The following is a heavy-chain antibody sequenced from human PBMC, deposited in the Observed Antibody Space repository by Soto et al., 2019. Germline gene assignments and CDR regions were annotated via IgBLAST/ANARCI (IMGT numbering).Heavy chain of an antibody. J-gene: IGHJ6*03. D-gene: IGHD1-1*01. CDR3: ARLGRPPSERSYYLLAG. CDR2: IYYSGST. CDR1: GYSISSSNW. V-gene: IGHV4-28*01. Sequence: PSETLSLTCAVSGYSISSSNWWGWIRQPPGKGLEGIGYIYYSGSTYYNPSLKSRVTMSVDTSKNQFSLKLSSVTAVDTAVYYCARLGRPPSERSYYLLAGWGKGTTVTV.